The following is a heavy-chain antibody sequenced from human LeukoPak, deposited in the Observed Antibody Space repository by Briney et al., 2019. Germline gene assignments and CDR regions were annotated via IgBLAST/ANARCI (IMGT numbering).Heavy chain of an antibody. CDR2: IYPGDSDT. Sequence: GESLKISCKGSGYSFTSYWTGWVRQMPGKGLEWMGIIYPGDSDTRYSPSFQGQVTISADKSISTAYLQWSSLKASDTAMYYCARDIGYCSSTSCPEGGYWGQGTLVTVSS. D-gene: IGHD2-2*01. V-gene: IGHV5-51*01. CDR1: GYSFTSYW. J-gene: IGHJ4*02. CDR3: ARDIGYCSSTSCPEGGY.